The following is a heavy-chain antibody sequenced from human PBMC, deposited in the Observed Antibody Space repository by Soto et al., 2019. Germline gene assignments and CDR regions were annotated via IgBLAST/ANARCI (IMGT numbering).Heavy chain of an antibody. D-gene: IGHD2-2*03. J-gene: IGHJ3*02. Sequence: QVQLVQSGAEVKRPGASVKVSCKASGYTFTSYDFNWVRQAPGQGLEWMGWVNPNSGNTDYAQKFQGRVTMTRNTSIRTAYMELSSLRSEDTAVYYCARASYLDPAFDIWGLGTMVTVSS. CDR3: ARASYLDPAFDI. CDR1: GYTFTSYD. CDR2: VNPNSGNT. V-gene: IGHV1-8*01.